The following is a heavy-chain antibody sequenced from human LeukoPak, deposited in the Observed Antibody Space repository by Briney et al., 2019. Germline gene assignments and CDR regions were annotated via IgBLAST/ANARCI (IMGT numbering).Heavy chain of an antibody. J-gene: IGHJ4*02. CDR3: ARERAGIAARLLIDY. CDR2: ISYDGSNK. V-gene: IGHV3-30*04. CDR1: GFTFSSYA. D-gene: IGHD6-6*01. Sequence: GSLRLSCAASGFTFSSYAMDWVRQAPGKGLGWVAVISYDGSNKYYADSVKGRFTISRDNSKNTLYLQMNSLRAEDTAVYYCARERAGIAARLLIDYWGQGTLVTVSS.